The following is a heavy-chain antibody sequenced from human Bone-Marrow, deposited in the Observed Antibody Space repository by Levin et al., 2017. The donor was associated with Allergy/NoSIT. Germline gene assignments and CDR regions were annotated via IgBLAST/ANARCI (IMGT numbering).Heavy chain of an antibody. Sequence: SETLSLTCAVSSGALSTGGYSWSWIRQPPGKGLEWIGYIYHSGSTDYNPSLKSRVTMSLDRARSQFSLKLTSVTAADTAVYYWARVGPRYSSTWYFFDYWGQGILVTVSS. CDR3: ARVGPRYSSTWYFFDY. CDR1: SGALSTGGYS. V-gene: IGHV4-30-2*01. CDR2: IYHSGST. D-gene: IGHD6-13*01. J-gene: IGHJ4*02.